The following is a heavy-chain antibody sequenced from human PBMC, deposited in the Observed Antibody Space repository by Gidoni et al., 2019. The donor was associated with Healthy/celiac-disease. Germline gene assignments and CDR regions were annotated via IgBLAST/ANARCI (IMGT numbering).Heavy chain of an antibody. Sequence: QVQLVQSGAEVQKPGASVKVSCKASGYTFTGYYMHWVRQAPGQGLEWMGWINPNSGGTNYAQKFQGWVTMTRDTSISTAYMELSRLRSDDTAVYYCARAPTPIGYCSGGSCYSDYFDYWGQGTLVTVSS. CDR1: GYTFTGYY. CDR3: ARAPTPIGYCSGGSCYSDYFDY. CDR2: INPNSGGT. J-gene: IGHJ4*02. V-gene: IGHV1-2*04. D-gene: IGHD2-15*01.